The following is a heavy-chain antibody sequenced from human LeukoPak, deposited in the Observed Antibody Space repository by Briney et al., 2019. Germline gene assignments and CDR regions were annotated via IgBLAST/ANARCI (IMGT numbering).Heavy chain of an antibody. CDR2: ISSSSGTI. V-gene: IGHV3-48*01. Sequence: TGGSLRLSCAASGFTFSTYSMNWVRQAPGKGLEWVSYISSSSGTIYYADSVKGRFTISRDNAKNSLYLQMNSLRAEDTAVYYCARGSTYYDSSGQVPFDYWGQGTLVTVSS. D-gene: IGHD3-22*01. J-gene: IGHJ4*02. CDR3: ARGSTYYDSSGQVPFDY. CDR1: GFTFSTYS.